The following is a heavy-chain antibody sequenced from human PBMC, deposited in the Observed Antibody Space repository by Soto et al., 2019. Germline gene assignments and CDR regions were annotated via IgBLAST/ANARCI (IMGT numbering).Heavy chain of an antibody. V-gene: IGHV3-15*01. D-gene: IGHD6-19*01. CDR3: ARADIQGRWLANAFDI. Sequence: GGSLRLSCAASGLTFSNAWMTWVRQAPGKGLEWVGRIKSKTDGGTTDYAAPVKGRFTISRDDSKNTVYLQMHSLKTEDTGVYYCARADIQGRWLANAFDIWGQGTMVTVSS. CDR2: IKSKTDGGTT. CDR1: GLTFSNAW. J-gene: IGHJ3*02.